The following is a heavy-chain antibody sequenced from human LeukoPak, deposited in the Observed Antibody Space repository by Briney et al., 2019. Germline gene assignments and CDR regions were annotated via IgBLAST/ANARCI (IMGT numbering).Heavy chain of an antibody. CDR1: GYSFTSYR. D-gene: IGHD2-2*01. CDR3: ARSSPHCSSTSCPFDY. Sequence: GESLKISCKGSGYSFTSYRIGWVRQMPGKGLEWMGIIYPGDSDTRYSPSFQGQVTISADKSISTAYLQWSSLKASDTAMYYCARSSPHCSSTSCPFDYWGQGTLVTVSS. CDR2: IYPGDSDT. V-gene: IGHV5-51*01. J-gene: IGHJ4*02.